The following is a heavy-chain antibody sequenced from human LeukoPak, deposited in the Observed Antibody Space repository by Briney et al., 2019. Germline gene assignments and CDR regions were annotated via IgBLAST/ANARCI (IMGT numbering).Heavy chain of an antibody. CDR2: IKVYGDTT. J-gene: IGHJ4*02. CDR1: GNTFTSFH. D-gene: IGHD1-1*01. V-gene: IGHV1-46*01. CDR3: ARESPSTFYFDY. Sequence: ASVKVSCKASGNTFTSFHIHWVRQAPGQGLEYMGIIKVYGDTTIYAQRFQGRIAMTRDTSTSTVYMELSSLNSEDTAVYYCARESPSTFYFDYWGQGTLVTVSS.